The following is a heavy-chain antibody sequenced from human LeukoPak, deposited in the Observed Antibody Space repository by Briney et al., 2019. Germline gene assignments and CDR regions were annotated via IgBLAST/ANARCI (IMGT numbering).Heavy chain of an antibody. CDR1: GGSFSGYY. CDR3: ARGRGLWFGERLPPDY. D-gene: IGHD3-10*01. J-gene: IGHJ4*02. CDR2: INHSGST. V-gene: IGHV4-34*01. Sequence: SETLSLTCAVYGGSFSGYYWSWIRQPPGKGLEWIGEINHSGSTNYNPSLKSRVTISVDTSKNQFSLKLSSVTAADTAVYYCARGRGLWFGERLPPDYWGQGTLVTVFS.